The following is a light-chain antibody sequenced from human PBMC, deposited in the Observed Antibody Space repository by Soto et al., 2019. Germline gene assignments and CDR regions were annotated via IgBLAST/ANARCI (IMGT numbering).Light chain of an antibody. J-gene: IGKJ1*01. V-gene: IGKV1-39*01. Sequence: DVQMTQSTSSLSASVGDRVTITCLASQSISSYLNWYQQKPGKAPKLLIYAASSLQSGVPSRFSGSGSGTEFTLTISSLQPDDFATYYCQQYNSYSRTFGQGTKVDIK. CDR3: QQYNSYSRT. CDR1: QSISSY. CDR2: AAS.